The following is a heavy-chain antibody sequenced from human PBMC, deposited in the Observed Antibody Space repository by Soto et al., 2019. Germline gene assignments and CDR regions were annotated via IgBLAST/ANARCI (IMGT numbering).Heavy chain of an antibody. Sequence: PGGSLRLSCAASVFIFSGHTMSCVRQAPGTGLEWVSSIDQTGASTHYADSVKGRFTISRDNSRNTLDLQMNSLRAADTALYYCVSRLFAHFDHWGQGT. CDR3: VSRLFAHFDH. J-gene: IGHJ4*02. CDR2: IDQTGAST. CDR1: VFIFSGHT. D-gene: IGHD6-25*01. V-gene: IGHV3-23*05.